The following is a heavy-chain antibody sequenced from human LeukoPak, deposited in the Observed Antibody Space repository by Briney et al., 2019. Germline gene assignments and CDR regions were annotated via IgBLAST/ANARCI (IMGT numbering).Heavy chain of an antibody. J-gene: IGHJ4*02. CDR1: GFTFSSYA. D-gene: IGHD6-19*01. V-gene: IGHV3-30*04. CDR2: ISYDGSNK. Sequence: GGSLRLSCAASGFTFSSYAMHWVRQAPGKGLEWVAVISYDGSNKYYADSVKGRFTISRDNSKNTLYPQMNSLRAEDTAVYYCARDRLGAVAGMGIDYWGQGTLATVSS. CDR3: ARDRLGAVAGMGIDY.